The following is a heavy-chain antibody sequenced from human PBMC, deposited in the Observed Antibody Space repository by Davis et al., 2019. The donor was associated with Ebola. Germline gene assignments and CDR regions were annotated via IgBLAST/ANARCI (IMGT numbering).Heavy chain of an antibody. V-gene: IGHV1-69*04. CDR3: ARMVYCSGGSCYGWYFDL. Sequence: SVKVSCKASGGTFSSYAISWVRQAPGQGLEWMGRIIPILGIANYAQKFQGRVTITADKSTSTAYMELSSLRSEDTAVYYCARMVYCSGGSCYGWYFDLWGRGTLVTVSS. CDR2: IIPILGIA. D-gene: IGHD2-15*01. CDR1: GGTFSSYA. J-gene: IGHJ2*01.